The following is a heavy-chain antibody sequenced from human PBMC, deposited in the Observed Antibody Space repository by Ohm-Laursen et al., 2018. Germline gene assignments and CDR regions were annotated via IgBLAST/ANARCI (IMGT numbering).Heavy chain of an antibody. D-gene: IGHD3-22*01. CDR3: ARVYYYDSSGNLYYFDY. J-gene: IGHJ4*02. Sequence: TQTLTLTSTFSGFSLSTSGMCVSWIRQPPGKALEWLARIDWDDDKYYSTSLKTRLTISKDTSKNQVVLTMTNMDPVDTATYYCARVYYYDSSGNLYYFDYWGQGTLVTVSS. V-gene: IGHV2-70*11. CDR1: GFSLSTSGMC. CDR2: IDWDDDK.